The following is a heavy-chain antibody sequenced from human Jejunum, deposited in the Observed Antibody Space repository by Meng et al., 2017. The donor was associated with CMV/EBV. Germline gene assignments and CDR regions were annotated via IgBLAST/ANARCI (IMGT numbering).Heavy chain of an antibody. CDR2: IYKSGST. Sequence: QPRLKEPGPGLGKPSETLAPPCTVSGGSISSSYHHWGWIRQSPGKGLEWIGSIYKSGSTTYNPSLKSRVTMSVDTSKNQFSLKMTSVTAADTAVYYCARDQVAGTLLGKFDYWGQGTLVTVSS. J-gene: IGHJ4*02. V-gene: IGHV4-39*07. CDR3: ARDQVAGTLLGKFDY. CDR1: GGSISSSYHH. D-gene: IGHD3-10*01.